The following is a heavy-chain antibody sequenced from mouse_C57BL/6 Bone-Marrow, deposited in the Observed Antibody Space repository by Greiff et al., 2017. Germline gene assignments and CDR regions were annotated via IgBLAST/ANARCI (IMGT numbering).Heavy chain of an antibody. V-gene: IGHV5-17*01. CDR1: GFTFSDYG. CDR3: ARQLYDYDGFAY. D-gene: IGHD2-4*01. J-gene: IGHJ3*01. Sequence: EVKLVESGGGLVKPGGSLKLSCAASGFTFSDYGMHWVRQAPEKGLEWVAYISSGSSTIYYADTVKGRFTISRDNAKNTLFLQMTSLRSEDTAMYYCARQLYDYDGFAYWGQGTLVTVSA. CDR2: ISSGSSTI.